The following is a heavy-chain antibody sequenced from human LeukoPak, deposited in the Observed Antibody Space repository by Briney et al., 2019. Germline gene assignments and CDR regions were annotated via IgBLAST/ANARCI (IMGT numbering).Heavy chain of an antibody. CDR3: GRLRGAMTTVTSNFDY. Sequence: SETLSLTCTVSGGSIIGSTYYWGWIRQPPGKGLEWIGSAFYSGATYYKSSLKSRVTISVDTSKNQFSLKLSSVTAADTAVYYCGRLRGAMTTVTSNFDYWGQGTLVTVSS. D-gene: IGHD4-17*01. J-gene: IGHJ4*02. CDR1: GGSIIGSTYY. V-gene: IGHV4-39*01. CDR2: AFYSGAT.